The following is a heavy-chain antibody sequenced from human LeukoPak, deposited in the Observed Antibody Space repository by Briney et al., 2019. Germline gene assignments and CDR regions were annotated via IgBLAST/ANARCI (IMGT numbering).Heavy chain of an antibody. V-gene: IGHV1-2*02. J-gene: IGHJ1*01. CDR2: SNPNSGGT. CDR1: GYTFTSYG. D-gene: IGHD2-15*01. CDR3: ASLGYCSGGSCYSFEYFQH. Sequence: GASVKVSCKASGYTFTSYGISWVRQAPGQGLGWMGWSNPNSGGTNYAQKLQGRVTMTRDTSISTAYMELSRLRSDDTAVYYCASLGYCSGGSCYSFEYFQHWGQGTLVTVSS.